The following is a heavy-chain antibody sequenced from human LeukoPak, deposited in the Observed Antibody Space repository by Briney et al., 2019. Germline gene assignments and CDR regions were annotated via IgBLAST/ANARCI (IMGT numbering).Heavy chain of an antibody. D-gene: IGHD6-13*01. V-gene: IGHV4-38-2*02. J-gene: IGHJ4*02. CDR3: ARVPITAAGKFDY. Sequence: PSETLSLTCTVSAYSIISDYYWGWIRQSPGKGLEWIANIYHTGSTYYNPSLKTRLTISVDTSRDQFSLKLNSVTTADTAVYYCARVPITAAGKFDYWGQGMLVTVSS. CDR2: IYHTGST. CDR1: AYSIISDYY.